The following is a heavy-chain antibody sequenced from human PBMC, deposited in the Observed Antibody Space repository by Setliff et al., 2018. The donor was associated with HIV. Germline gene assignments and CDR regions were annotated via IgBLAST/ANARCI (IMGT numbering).Heavy chain of an antibody. V-gene: IGHV1-24*01. J-gene: IGHJ5*02. D-gene: IGHD6-19*01. CDR2: FDPEAGEI. Sequence: ASVKVSCKISGFTLNELSIQWVRQAPAKGLEWMGGFDPEAGEIIHAQKFQGRVTMTEDTSTDTAYMDLSSLRSEDTAVYYCATHPPYRSAWYMRSWGQGTLVTVSS. CDR1: GFTLNELS. CDR3: ATHPPYRSAWYMRS.